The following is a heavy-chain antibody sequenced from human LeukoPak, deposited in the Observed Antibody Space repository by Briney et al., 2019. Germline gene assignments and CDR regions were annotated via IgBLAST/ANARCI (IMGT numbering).Heavy chain of an antibody. V-gene: IGHV3-33*01. CDR2: IWYDGSNK. CDR1: GFTFSSYA. CDR3: ARDFENDFWSGYFPDY. J-gene: IGHJ4*02. Sequence: PGGSLRLSCTASGFTFSSYAMHWVRRAPGKGLEWVAVIWYDGSNKYYPDSVKGRFTISRDNAKNSLYLQMNSLRAEDTAVYYCARDFENDFWSGYFPDYWGQGTLVTVSS. D-gene: IGHD3-3*01.